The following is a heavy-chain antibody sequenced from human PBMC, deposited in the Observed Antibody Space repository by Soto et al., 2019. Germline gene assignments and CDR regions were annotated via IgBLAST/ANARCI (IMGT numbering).Heavy chain of an antibody. CDR3: ASSARGYCSGGNCYYYYGMDV. Sequence: QVQLQESGPGLVKPSGTLSLTCAVSGGSISSSNWWSWVRQPPGKGLEWIGEIYHSGSTNYNPSLKGRVTISVHKSKNQFSLKLSSVTAADTAVYYCASSARGYCSGGNCYYYYGMDVWGQGTTVTVSS. V-gene: IGHV4-4*02. CDR1: GGSISSSNW. CDR2: IYHSGST. J-gene: IGHJ6*02. D-gene: IGHD2-15*01.